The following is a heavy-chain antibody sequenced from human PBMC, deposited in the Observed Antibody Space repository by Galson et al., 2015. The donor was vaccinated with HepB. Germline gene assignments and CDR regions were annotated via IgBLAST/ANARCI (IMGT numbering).Heavy chain of an antibody. D-gene: IGHD2-15*01. J-gene: IGHJ4*02. V-gene: IGHV3-23*01. CDR3: AKAFIGYCSGGSCYSGYDSSGSDCFDY. CDR1: GFTFSSYA. CDR2: ISGSGGST. Sequence: SLRLSCAASGFTFSSYAMSWVRQAPGKGLEWVSAISGSGGSTYYADSVKGRLTISRDNSKNTLYLQMNSLRAEDTAVYYCAKAFIGYCSGGSCYSGYDSSGSDCFDYWGQGTLVTVSS.